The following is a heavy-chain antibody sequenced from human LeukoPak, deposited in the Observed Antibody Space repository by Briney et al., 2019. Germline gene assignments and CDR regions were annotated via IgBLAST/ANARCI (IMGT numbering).Heavy chain of an antibody. CDR2: IYYSGST. V-gene: IGHV4-59*01. D-gene: IGHD3-22*01. CDR1: GGSISSYS. J-gene: IGHJ5*02. Sequence: SETLSLTCTVSGGSISSYSWSWIRQPPGKGLEWIGYIYYSGSTNYNPSLKSRVIISVDTSKNQFSLKLSSVTAADTAVYYCARDKYYDSSGPNWFDPWGQGTLVTVSS. CDR3: ARDKYYDSSGPNWFDP.